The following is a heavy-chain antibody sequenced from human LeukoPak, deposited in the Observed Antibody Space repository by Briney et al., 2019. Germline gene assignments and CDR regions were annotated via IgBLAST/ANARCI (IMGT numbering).Heavy chain of an antibody. CDR2: INQDGSEK. Sequence: TGGSLRLSCVASGFTFSNYWVSWVRQAPGKGLERVANINQDGSEKYSVDSVKGRFTFSRDNAKNSLFLQMNSLRADDTAVYYCARDDSSGYYYFDNWGQGTLVTVSS. CDR3: ARDDSSGYYYFDN. CDR1: GFTFSNYW. D-gene: IGHD3-22*01. J-gene: IGHJ4*02. V-gene: IGHV3-7*01.